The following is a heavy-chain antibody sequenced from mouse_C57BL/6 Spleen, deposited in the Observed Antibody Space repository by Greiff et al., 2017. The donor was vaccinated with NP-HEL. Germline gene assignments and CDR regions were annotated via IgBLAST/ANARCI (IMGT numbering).Heavy chain of an antibody. V-gene: IGHV5-17*01. CDR3: AQSTGTGGTWFAY. Sequence: EVHLVESGGGLVKPGGSLKLSCAASGFTFSDYGMHWVRQAPEKGLEWVAYISSGSSTIYYADTVKGRFTISRDNAKNTLFLQMTSLRSEDTAMYYCAQSTGTGGTWFAYWGQGTLVTVSA. J-gene: IGHJ3*01. CDR2: ISSGSSTI. CDR1: GFTFSDYG. D-gene: IGHD4-1*02.